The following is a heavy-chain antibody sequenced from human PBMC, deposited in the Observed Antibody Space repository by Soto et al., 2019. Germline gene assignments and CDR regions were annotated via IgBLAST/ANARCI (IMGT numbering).Heavy chain of an antibody. CDR2: IYYSGST. CDR1: GGSITIGGDC. J-gene: IGHJ4*02. Sequence: PSETLSLTCTVSGGSITIGGDCWSWIRQPPGQGLEWIGYIYYSGSTYYNPSLKSRVTISVDTSKNQFSLKLSSVTAADTAVYYCARGPGTMAKIDYWGQGTLVTVSS. V-gene: IGHV4-31*03. CDR3: ARGPGTMAKIDY. D-gene: IGHD3-10*01.